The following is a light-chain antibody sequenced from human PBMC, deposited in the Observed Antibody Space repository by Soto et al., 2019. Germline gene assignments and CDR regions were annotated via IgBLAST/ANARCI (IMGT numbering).Light chain of an antibody. CDR1: QSLLHSDGYIY. Sequence: DIVMTQSPLSLPVTPGESASISCRSSQSLLHSDGYIYLDWYLQRPAQSPQLLICLGSNRASGVPDRLSGSGSGTHFTLTISRVEAEDFGVYFCMKAVRTPGTFGQGTRVDVK. V-gene: IGKV2-28*01. CDR2: LGS. J-gene: IGKJ1*01. CDR3: MKAVRTPGT.